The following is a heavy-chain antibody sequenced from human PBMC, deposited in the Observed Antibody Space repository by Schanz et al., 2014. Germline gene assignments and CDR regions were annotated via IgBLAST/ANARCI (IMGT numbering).Heavy chain of an antibody. J-gene: IGHJ4*02. Sequence: VQLLESGGGLVQPGESLRLSCAASGFTFTTYAMTWVRQAPGKGLEWVAVMSYDGSNKYYADSVKGRFTISRDNAKNSLYLQMNSLRAEDTAVYYCARDLNRCGGDCYSGWGQGTLVTVSS. D-gene: IGHD2-21*02. CDR3: ARDLNRCGGDCYSG. V-gene: IGHV3-30-3*01. CDR1: GFTFTTYA. CDR2: MSYDGSNK.